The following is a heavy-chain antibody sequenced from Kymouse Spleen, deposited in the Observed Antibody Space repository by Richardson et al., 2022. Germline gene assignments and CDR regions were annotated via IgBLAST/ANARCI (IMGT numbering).Heavy chain of an antibody. V-gene: IGHV3-23*04. CDR1: GFTFSSYA. Sequence: EVQLVESGGGLVQPGGSLRLSCAASGFTFSSYAMSWVRQAPGKGLEWVSAISGSGGSTYYADSVKGRFTISRDNSKNTLYLQMNSLRAEDTAVYYCAKDQDCSSTSCYLLDYWGQGTLVTVSS. D-gene: IGHD2-2*02. CDR3: AKDQDCSSTSCYLLDY. J-gene: IGHJ4*02. CDR2: ISGSGGST.